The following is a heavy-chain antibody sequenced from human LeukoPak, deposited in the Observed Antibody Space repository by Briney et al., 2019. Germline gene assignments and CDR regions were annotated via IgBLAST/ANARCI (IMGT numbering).Heavy chain of an antibody. V-gene: IGHV4-34*01. CDR3: ARGRRVVPAALHAQNWFDP. CDR1: GGSFSGYY. Sequence: SGTLSLTXAVYGGSFSGYYWSWIRQPPGKGMEWIGEINHSGSTNYNPSLKSRVTISVDTSKNQFSLKLSSVTAADTAVYYCARGRRVVPAALHAQNWFDPWGQGTLVTVSS. J-gene: IGHJ5*02. CDR2: INHSGST. D-gene: IGHD2-2*01.